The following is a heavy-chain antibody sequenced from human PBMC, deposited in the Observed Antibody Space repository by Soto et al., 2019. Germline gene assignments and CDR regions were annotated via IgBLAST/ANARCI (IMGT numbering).Heavy chain of an antibody. J-gene: IGHJ4*02. Sequence: GPEVKKPGASVKVSCKTSGYTFTSYGISWVRQAPGQGLEWMGWITTAKGKTTYAQKFQGRVAMTTDTSTSTAYMELRSLRSDDTAVYYCATRSPAFDYWGQGTLVTVSS. V-gene: IGHV1-18*01. CDR2: ITTAKGKT. CDR1: GYTFTSYG. CDR3: ATRSPAFDY.